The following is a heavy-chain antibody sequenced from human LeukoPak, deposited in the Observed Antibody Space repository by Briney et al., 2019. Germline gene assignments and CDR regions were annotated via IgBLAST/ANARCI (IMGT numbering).Heavy chain of an antibody. V-gene: IGHV3-23*01. CDR3: ARDVGRDYDFWSGTYAALRWFDP. D-gene: IGHD3-3*01. J-gene: IGHJ5*02. CDR2: ISGSGGST. Sequence: PGGSLRLSCAASGFTFSSYAMSWVRQAPGKGLEWVSAISGSGGSTYYADSVKGRFTISRDNSKNTLYLQMNSLRAEDTAVYYCARDVGRDYDFWSGTYAALRWFDPWGQGTLVTVSS. CDR1: GFTFSSYA.